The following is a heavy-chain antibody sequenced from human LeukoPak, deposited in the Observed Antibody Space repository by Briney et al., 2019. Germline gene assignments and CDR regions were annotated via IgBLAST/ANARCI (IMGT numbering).Heavy chain of an antibody. D-gene: IGHD5-18*01. CDR3: ARGIKLWFYFDS. CDR2: IIPLFNTA. V-gene: IGHV1-69*13. Sequence: ASVKVSCKASGGTFNSYAITWVRQAPGQGLEWMGGIIPLFNTANYAQKLQGRVTITADESTTTAYMELSSLRSEDTAVYYCARGIKLWFYFDSWGQGTLVTVSS. CDR1: GGTFNSYA. J-gene: IGHJ4*02.